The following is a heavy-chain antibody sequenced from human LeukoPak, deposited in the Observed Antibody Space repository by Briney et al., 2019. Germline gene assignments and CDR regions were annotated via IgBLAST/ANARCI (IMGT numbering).Heavy chain of an antibody. CDR1: GFTFGGYE. CDR3: ARNSHWSDASDT. Sequence: PGGSLRLSCAATGFTFGGYEMNWVRQVPGKGLEWVSYISSSGTTIYYADSVKGRFTISRDNAKNSLFLQMNSLRAEDTAVYYCARNSHWSDASDTWGQGTKVTVSS. J-gene: IGHJ3*02. D-gene: IGHD4-11*01. V-gene: IGHV3-48*03. CDR2: ISSSGTTI.